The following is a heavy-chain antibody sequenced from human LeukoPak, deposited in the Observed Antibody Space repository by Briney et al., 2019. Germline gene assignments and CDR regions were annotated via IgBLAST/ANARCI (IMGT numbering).Heavy chain of an antibody. D-gene: IGHD1-26*01. CDR1: GFTFSSYE. CDR2: ISSSGSTI. V-gene: IGHV3-48*03. CDR3: AREGGEWELLRTFDY. J-gene: IGHJ4*02. Sequence: GGSLRLSCAASGFTFSSYEMNWVRQAPGKGLEWVSYISSSGSTIYYADSVKGRFTISRDNAKNSLYLQMNSLRAENTAVYYCAREGGEWELLRTFDYWGQGTLVTVSS.